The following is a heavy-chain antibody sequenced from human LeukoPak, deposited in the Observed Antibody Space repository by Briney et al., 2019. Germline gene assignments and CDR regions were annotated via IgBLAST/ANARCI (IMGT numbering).Heavy chain of an antibody. CDR1: GGSISNYY. V-gene: IGHV4-59*01. CDR2: VYNSGST. Sequence: SETLSLTCTVSGGSISNYYWSWIRQPPGKGLEWLGYVYNSGSTHYNPPLKSRVTISADTSKNQFSLTLTSVTAADTAVYYCARGEAVAGTHDFDYWGQGTLVTVSS. CDR3: ARGEAVAGTHDFDY. J-gene: IGHJ4*02. D-gene: IGHD6-19*01.